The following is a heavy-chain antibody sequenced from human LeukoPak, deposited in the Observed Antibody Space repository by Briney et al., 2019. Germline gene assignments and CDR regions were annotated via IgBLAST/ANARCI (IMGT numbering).Heavy chain of an antibody. V-gene: IGHV3-73*01. CDR2: IRDKGYGHAT. J-gene: IGHJ5*02. CDR1: GFTFSDSA. D-gene: IGHD2-8*01. CDR3: TTPNEGNWFDP. Sequence: GGSLRLSCAASGFTFSDSAIHWVRPASGEGLEWVGRIRDKGYGHATAYAASVKGRFTLSRDDSKNTAYLQMNSLKTEDTALYYCTTPNEGNWFDPWGQGTLVTVSS.